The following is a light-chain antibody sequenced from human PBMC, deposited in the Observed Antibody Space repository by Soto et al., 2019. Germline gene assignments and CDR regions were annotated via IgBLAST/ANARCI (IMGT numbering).Light chain of an antibody. V-gene: IGKV1-27*01. CDR3: HKYNHAPT. CDR1: QAISSY. Sequence: DIQLTQSPSSLSASVGDRVTITCRASQAISSYLAWYQQKPGKVPELLIYAISTLQSGAPSRFSGSGSGTDFTLTISSLQPEDVATYYWHKYNHAPTFGGGTKVEIK. CDR2: AIS. J-gene: IGKJ4*01.